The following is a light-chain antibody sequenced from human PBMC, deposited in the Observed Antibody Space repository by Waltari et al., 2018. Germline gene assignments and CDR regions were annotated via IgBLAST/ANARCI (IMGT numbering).Light chain of an antibody. Sequence: SSELTQDPAVSVALVQTVRITCQGDSLRSYYASWYQQKPGQAPVLVIYGKNNRPSWIPDRFSGSSSGNTASLTITGAQAEDEADYYCNSRDSSGNHLGVFGGGTKLTVL. CDR1: SLRSYY. CDR3: NSRDSSGNHLGV. V-gene: IGLV3-19*01. J-gene: IGLJ3*02. CDR2: GKN.